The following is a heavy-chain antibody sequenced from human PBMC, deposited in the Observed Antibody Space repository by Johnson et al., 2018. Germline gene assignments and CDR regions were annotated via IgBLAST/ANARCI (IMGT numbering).Heavy chain of an antibody. CDR2: IRSKAYGGTT. Sequence: VQLVQSGGGLVQPGRSLRLSCTASGFTFGDYAMSWFRQAPGKGLEWVGFIRSKAYGGTTEYAASVKGRFTIPRDDSKSISNLKMNSLKTEDTAVCYGTRGPGIWLPGAFDIWGQGTMVTVSS. CDR3: TRGPGIWLPGAFDI. V-gene: IGHV3-49*03. CDR1: GFTFGDYA. J-gene: IGHJ3*02. D-gene: IGHD5-18*01.